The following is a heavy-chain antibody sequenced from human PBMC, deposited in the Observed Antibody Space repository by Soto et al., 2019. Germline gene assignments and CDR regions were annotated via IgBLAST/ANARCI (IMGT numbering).Heavy chain of an antibody. J-gene: IGHJ6*02. D-gene: IGHD5-12*01. CDR2: ISGYSSYI. CDR1: GFTFSGYS. CDR3: ARGGSGYSGNDPFGVDV. Sequence: GGSLRLSCAASGFTFSGYSMNWVRQAPGEGLEWVSSISGYSSYIYYADSVKGRFTISRDNAKNSVYLQMNSLRAEDTAVYYCARGGSGYSGNDPFGVDVWGQGTTVTVSS. V-gene: IGHV3-21*06.